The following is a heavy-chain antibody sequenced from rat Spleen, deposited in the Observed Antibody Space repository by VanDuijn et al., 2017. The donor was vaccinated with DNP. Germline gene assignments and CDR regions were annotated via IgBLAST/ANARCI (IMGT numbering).Heavy chain of an antibody. V-gene: IGHV5-20*01. CDR1: GFTFINYD. CDR2: ISHDGGTT. Sequence: EVQLVESGGGLVQPGRSLKLSCAASGFTFINYDMAWVRQAPTQGLEWLASISHDGGTTFYRNSVKGRFTISRDNAKTSLYLQMDSLRSEDTATYYCTTDVYGPDYWGQGVMVTVSS. D-gene: IGHD1-11*01. CDR3: TTDVYGPDY. J-gene: IGHJ2*01.